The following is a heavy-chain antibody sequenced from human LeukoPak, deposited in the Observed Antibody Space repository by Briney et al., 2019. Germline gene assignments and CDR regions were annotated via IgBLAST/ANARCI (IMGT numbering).Heavy chain of an antibody. J-gene: IGHJ4*02. CDR3: ARAIMTTVTPGY. Sequence: VASVKVSCKASGYTFNGYYMHWVRQAPGQGLEWMGWINPNSGGTNYAQKFQGRVTMTRDTSISTAYMELSRLRSDDTAVYYCARAIMTTVTPGYWGQGTLVTVSS. V-gene: IGHV1-2*02. CDR2: INPNSGGT. CDR1: GYTFNGYY. D-gene: IGHD4-17*01.